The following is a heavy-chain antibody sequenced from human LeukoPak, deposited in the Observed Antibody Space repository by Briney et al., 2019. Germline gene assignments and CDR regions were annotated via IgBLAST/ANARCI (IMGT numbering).Heavy chain of an antibody. CDR2: ISGGGVST. D-gene: IGHD4-17*01. CDR1: GFTFSSYA. V-gene: IGHV3-23*01. CDR3: ARGAYGDYDY. Sequence: TGGSLRLSCAASGFTFSSYAMNWVRQAPGKGLEWVSAISGGGVSTYYADSVKGRFTISRDSSKNTLYLQMNSLRAEDTAVYYCARGAYGDYDYWGQGTLVTVSS. J-gene: IGHJ4*02.